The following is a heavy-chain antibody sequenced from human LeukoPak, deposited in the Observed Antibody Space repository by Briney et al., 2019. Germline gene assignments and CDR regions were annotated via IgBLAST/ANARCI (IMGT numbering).Heavy chain of an antibody. V-gene: IGHV3-53*01. CDR2: IYAGGST. Sequence: PGGSLRLSCAASGFTITITYMTWVRQAPGKGLEWVSVIYAGGSTYYAASVKGRFTISRDISKNTVYLQMNNLRAEDTAVYYCARVGHGYCSCSGCSVSWGQGTLVSVSS. J-gene: IGHJ5*02. CDR1: GFTITITY. CDR3: ARVGHGYCSCSGCSVS. D-gene: IGHD2-15*01.